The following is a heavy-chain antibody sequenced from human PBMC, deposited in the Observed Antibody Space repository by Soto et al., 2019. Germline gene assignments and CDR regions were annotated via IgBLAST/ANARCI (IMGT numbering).Heavy chain of an antibody. D-gene: IGHD4-17*01. CDR3: ARKGHYGDYAAFDI. CDR1: GFTFSRFW. CDR2: INGDGSST. Sequence: EVQLVESGGGLVQPGGSLRLSCAASGFTFSRFWMHWVRQAPGKGPVWVSRINGDGSSTTYADSVKGRFTISRDNAKNTVYLQMNSLRAEDTAVYYCARKGHYGDYAAFDIWGQGTMVTVSS. V-gene: IGHV3-74*01. J-gene: IGHJ3*02.